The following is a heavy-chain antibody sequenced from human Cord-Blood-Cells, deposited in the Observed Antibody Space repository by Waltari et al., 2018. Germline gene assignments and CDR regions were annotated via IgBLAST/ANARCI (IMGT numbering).Heavy chain of an antibody. V-gene: IGHV3-48*03. CDR3: VRALYWGSMDY. J-gene: IGHJ4*02. CDR2: ISSSGSTI. D-gene: IGHD7-27*01. CDR1: GFTFSSYE. Sequence: EVQLVESGGGLVQPGGSLRLSCAASGFTFSSYEMNWVRQAPGKGLEWVSYISSSGSTIDYADSVKGRFTSARDNAKNSLYLQMNSLRAEDTAVYYCVRALYWGSMDYWGQGTLVTVSS.